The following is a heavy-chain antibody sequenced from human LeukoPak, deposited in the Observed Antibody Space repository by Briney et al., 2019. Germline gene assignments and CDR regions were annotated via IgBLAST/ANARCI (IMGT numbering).Heavy chain of an antibody. CDR2: IYTRGST. CDR3: AGGDYVSYYYGMGV. D-gene: IGHD4-17*01. CDR1: GGSISSGSYY. J-gene: IGHJ6*02. V-gene: IGHV4-61*02. Sequence: PSQTLSLTCTVSGGSISSGSYYWSWIRQPAGKGLEWIGRIYTRGSTNYNPSLKSRVTISVDTSKNQFSLKLRSVTAADTAVYYCAGGDYVSYYYGMGVWGQGTPVTVSS.